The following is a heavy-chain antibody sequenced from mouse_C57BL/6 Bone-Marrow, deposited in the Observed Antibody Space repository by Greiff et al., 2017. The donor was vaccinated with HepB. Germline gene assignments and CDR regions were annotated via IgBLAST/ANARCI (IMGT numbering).Heavy chain of an antibody. CDR2: IYPGSGNT. V-gene: IGHV1-76*01. J-gene: IGHJ4*01. Sequence: QVQLKQSGAELVRPGASVKLSCKASGYTFTDYYINWVKQRPGQGLEWIARIYPGSGNTYYNEKFKGKATLTAEKSSSTAYMQLSSLTSEDSAVYFCAGGLRSYAMDYWGQGTSVTVSS. D-gene: IGHD1-1*01. CDR3: AGGLRSYAMDY. CDR1: GYTFTDYY.